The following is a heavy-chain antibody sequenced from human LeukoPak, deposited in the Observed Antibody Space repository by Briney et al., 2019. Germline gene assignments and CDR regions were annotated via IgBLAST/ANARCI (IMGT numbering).Heavy chain of an antibody. V-gene: IGHV3-30*18. CDR3: AKDARRYCSSTSCRTGYFDY. CDR2: ISYVRSNK. D-gene: IGHD2-2*01. Sequence: GRSLRLSCAASGFTFSSYGMHWVRQAPGKGLEWVAVISYVRSNKYYADSVKGRFTISRDNSKNTLYLQMNSLRAEDTAVYYCAKDARRYCSSTSCRTGYFDYWGQGTLVTVSS. J-gene: IGHJ4*02. CDR1: GFTFSSYG.